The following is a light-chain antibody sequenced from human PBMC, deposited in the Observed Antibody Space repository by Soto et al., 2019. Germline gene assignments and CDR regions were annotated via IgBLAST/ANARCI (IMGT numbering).Light chain of an antibody. CDR3: QSYDSSLSGYVV. CDR2: GNS. V-gene: IGLV1-40*01. CDR1: RSNIGAGYD. Sequence: QSALTQPPSVSGAPGQRVTISCTGSRSNIGAGYDVHWYQQLPGTAPKLLIYGNSNRPSGVPDRFSGSKSGTSASLAITGLQDEDEADYYCQSYDSSLSGYVVFGGGTKLTVL. J-gene: IGLJ2*01.